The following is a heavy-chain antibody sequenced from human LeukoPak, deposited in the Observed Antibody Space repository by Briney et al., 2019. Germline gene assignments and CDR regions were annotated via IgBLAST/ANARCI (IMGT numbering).Heavy chain of an antibody. CDR3: AKDRITMAPKPDWFDP. D-gene: IGHD3-10*01. V-gene: IGHV3-23*01. CDR2: ISGSGGST. Sequence: GGSLRLSCAASGFTFSSYAMSWVRQAPEKGLEWVSAISGSGGSTYYADSVKGRFTISRDNSKNTLYLQMNSLRAEDTAVYYCAKDRITMAPKPDWFDPWGQGTLVTVSS. J-gene: IGHJ5*02. CDR1: GFTFSSYA.